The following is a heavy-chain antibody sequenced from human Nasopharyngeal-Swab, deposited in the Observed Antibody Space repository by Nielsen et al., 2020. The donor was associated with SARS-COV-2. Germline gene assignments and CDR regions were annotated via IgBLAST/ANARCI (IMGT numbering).Heavy chain of an antibody. Sequence: VRQTPGKGLEWVSSISSSSSYIYYAGSVKGRFTISRDNAKNSLYLQMNSLRAEDTAVYYCAKGNMAVAFDYWGQGTLVTVSS. D-gene: IGHD6-19*01. CDR3: AKGNMAVAFDY. V-gene: IGHV3-21*01. CDR2: ISSSSSYI. J-gene: IGHJ4*02.